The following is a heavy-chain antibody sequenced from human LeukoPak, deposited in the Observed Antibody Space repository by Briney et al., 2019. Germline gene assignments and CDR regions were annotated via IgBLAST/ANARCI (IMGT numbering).Heavy chain of an antibody. CDR1: GGSISSYY. V-gene: IGHV4-59*01. CDR3: ARGGMTDWYFAL. CDR2: IYYSGST. Sequence: SETLSLTCTISGGSISSYYWSRVRQSPGKGLEWIGYIYYSGSTSYNPSLKSRVTISVDTSKNQFSLKLSSVTAADTAVYYCARGGMTDWYFALWGRGTLVTVSS. J-gene: IGHJ2*01.